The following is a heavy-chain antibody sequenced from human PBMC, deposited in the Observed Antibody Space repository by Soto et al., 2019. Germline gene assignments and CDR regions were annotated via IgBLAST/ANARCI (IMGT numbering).Heavy chain of an antibody. V-gene: IGHV3-23*01. D-gene: IGHD1-20*01. J-gene: IGHJ4*02. CDR1: GFTFNIYA. CDR2: TGATGRTT. Sequence: GGSLRLSCAASGFTFNIYAMTWVRQAPGKGLEWVSTTGATGRTTYYSDSVKGRFTVSRGNSKNTLDLQMSNLRAEDTAVYYCSTVHNTSRSWDYWGQGTLVTGSS. CDR3: STVHNTSRSWDY.